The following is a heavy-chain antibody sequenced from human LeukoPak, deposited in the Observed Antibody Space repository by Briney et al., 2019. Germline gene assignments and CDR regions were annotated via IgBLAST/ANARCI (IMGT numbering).Heavy chain of an antibody. CDR1: GFTFSSYG. J-gene: IGHJ4*02. D-gene: IGHD3-22*01. V-gene: IGHV3-30*18. Sequence: GGSLRLSCAASGFTFSSYGMHWVRQAPGKGLEWVAVISYDGSNKYYADFVKGRFTISRDNSKNTLYLQMNSLRAEDTAVYYCAKDLYSSGTGLFDYWGQGTLVTVSS. CDR2: ISYDGSNK. CDR3: AKDLYSSGTGLFDY.